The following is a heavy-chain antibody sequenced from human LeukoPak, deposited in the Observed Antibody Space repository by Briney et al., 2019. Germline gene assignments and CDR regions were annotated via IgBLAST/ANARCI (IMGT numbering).Heavy chain of an antibody. CDR3: ARDHVGDNWFDP. CDR1: GGSISSYY. CDR2: IYYSGST. J-gene: IGHJ5*02. D-gene: IGHD3-16*01. V-gene: IGHV4-59*01. Sequence: SETLSLTCTVSGGSISSYYWSWIRQPPGKGLEWIGYIYYSGSTNYNPSLKSRVTISVDTSKNQFSLKLSSVTAADTAVYYCARDHVGDNWFDPWGQGTLVTVSS.